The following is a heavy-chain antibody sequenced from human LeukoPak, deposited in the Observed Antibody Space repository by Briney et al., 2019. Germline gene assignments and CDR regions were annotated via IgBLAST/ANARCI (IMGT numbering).Heavy chain of an antibody. CDR3: AKGGNWNDGYYFDY. J-gene: IGHJ4*02. CDR1: GFTFDDYA. CDR2: ISWNSGSI. V-gene: IGHV3-9*01. Sequence: GGSLRLSCAASGFTFDDYAMHWVRQAPGKGLEWASGISWNSGSIGYADSVKGRFTISRDNAKNSLYLQMNSLRAEDTALYYCAKGGNWNDGYYFDYWGQGTLVTVSS. D-gene: IGHD1-1*01.